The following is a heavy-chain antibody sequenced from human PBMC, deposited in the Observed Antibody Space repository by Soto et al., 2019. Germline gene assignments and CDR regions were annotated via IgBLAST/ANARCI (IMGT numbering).Heavy chain of an antibody. Sequence: ASVKVSCKASGYTFTSYGISWVRQAPGQGLEWMGWISAYNGNTNYAQKLQGRVTMTTDTSTSTAYMELRSLRSDDTAVYYCARSGLSATVTDWVYWGQGTLVTVSS. CDR3: ARSGLSATVTDWVY. V-gene: IGHV1-18*01. D-gene: IGHD4-17*01. CDR1: GYTFTSYG. J-gene: IGHJ4*02. CDR2: ISAYNGNT.